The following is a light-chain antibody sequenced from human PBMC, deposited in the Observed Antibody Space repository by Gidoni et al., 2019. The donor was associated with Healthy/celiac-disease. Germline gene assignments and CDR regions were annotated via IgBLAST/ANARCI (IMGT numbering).Light chain of an antibody. CDR2: AAS. CDR3: QQSYSIPYT. CDR1: QSISSY. V-gene: IGKV1-39*01. Sequence: DIQMTQSPSSLSASVGDRVTITCRASQSISSYLNWYPQKPGKAPKLLIYAASSLQSGVPSRFSGSGSGTDFTLTISSLQPEDFATYYCQQSYSIPYTVGQGNKLEIK. J-gene: IGKJ2*01.